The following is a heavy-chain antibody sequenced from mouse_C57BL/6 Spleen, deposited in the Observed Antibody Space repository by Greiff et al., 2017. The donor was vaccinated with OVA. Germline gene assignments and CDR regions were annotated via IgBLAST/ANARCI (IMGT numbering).Heavy chain of an antibody. D-gene: IGHD2-5*01. J-gene: IGHJ1*03. CDR2: IDPSDSYT. Sequence: QVQLQQPGAELVKPGASVKLSCKASGYTFTSYWMQWVKQRLGQGLEWIGEIDPSDSYTNYNQKFKGKATLTVDTSSSTAYMQLSSLTSEDSAVYYCARAYYSNYPWYFDVWGTGTTVTVSS. CDR3: ARAYYSNYPWYFDV. V-gene: IGHV1-50*01. CDR1: GYTFTSYW.